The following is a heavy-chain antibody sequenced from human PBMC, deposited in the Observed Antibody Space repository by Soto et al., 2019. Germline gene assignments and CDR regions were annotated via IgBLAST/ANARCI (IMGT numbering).Heavy chain of an antibody. J-gene: IGHJ4*02. Sequence: EVKLVDSGGGLVQPGGSLRLSCAGSGFTFSNYWMHWVRQAPGKGLEWVSRIDHDGPTDYADSVRGRFTISRDNAENTLYLHMNSLRPEDTAVYYCVRDSHGDYWGQGTLVTVSS. CDR1: GFTFSNYW. CDR2: IDHDGPT. V-gene: IGHV3-74*01. CDR3: VRDSHGDY.